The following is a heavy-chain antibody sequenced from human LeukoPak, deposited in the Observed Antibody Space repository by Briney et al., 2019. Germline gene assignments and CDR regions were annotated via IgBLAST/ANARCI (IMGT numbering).Heavy chain of an antibody. Sequence: GGSLRLSCVGSGFTFRSHAMSWVRQAPEKGLEFVSGIYENGGTTYYADPVKGRFSISRDNSKNTLYLQMDSLRGEDTAVYYCAKDFRIGYSAHFDYWGQGALVTVSS. CDR2: IYENGGTT. CDR3: AKDFRIGYSAHFDY. CDR1: GFTFRSHA. V-gene: IGHV3-23*01. D-gene: IGHD2-21*01. J-gene: IGHJ4*02.